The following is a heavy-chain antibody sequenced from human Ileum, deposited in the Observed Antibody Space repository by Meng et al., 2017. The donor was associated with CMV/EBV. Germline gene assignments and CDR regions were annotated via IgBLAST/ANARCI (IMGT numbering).Heavy chain of an antibody. CDR1: GFIVSDYW. CDR3: ARSTPSGTDYWE. Sequence: GFIVSDYWMHWVSKVPGEGLVWVARINSDGSKAPTTMYADFVKGRFTISRDNARSTLYLQMNSLSPEDTGVYFCARSTPSGTDYWEWGQGTLVTVSS. CDR2: INSDGSKA. D-gene: IGHD3-10*01. J-gene: IGHJ4*02. V-gene: IGHV3-74*03.